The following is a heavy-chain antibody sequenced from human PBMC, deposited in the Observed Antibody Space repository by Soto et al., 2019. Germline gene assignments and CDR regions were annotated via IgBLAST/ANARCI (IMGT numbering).Heavy chain of an antibody. CDR3: ARERGYDTSGHYYDIGF. CDR2: MKQDGSEK. Sequence: GGSLRLSCAASGFTFSSYWMSWVRQAPGKGLEWVANMKQDGSEKYYVDSVKGRFTISRDNAKNSLYLQMNSLRAEDTAVYYCARERGYDTSGHYYDIGFWGQGTMVTVSS. V-gene: IGHV3-7*03. CDR1: GFTFSSYW. J-gene: IGHJ4*02. D-gene: IGHD3-22*01.